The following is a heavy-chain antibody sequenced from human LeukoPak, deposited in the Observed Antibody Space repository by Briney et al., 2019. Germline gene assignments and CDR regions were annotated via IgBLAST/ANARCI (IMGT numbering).Heavy chain of an antibody. J-gene: IGHJ4*02. Sequence: ASVKVSCKASGYTFPSYLMHWVRQAPGQGLEWMGIINPTGGSTTYAQKFQGRVTMTTDTSTSTAYMELRSLRSDDTAVYYCARPASGWYYRTGYYFDYWGQGTLVTVSS. CDR2: INPTGGST. D-gene: IGHD6-19*01. CDR1: GYTFPSYL. V-gene: IGHV1-46*01. CDR3: ARPASGWYYRTGYYFDY.